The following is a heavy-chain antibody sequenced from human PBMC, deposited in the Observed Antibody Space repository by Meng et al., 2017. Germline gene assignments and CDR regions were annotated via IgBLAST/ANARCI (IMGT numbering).Heavy chain of an antibody. CDR2: INHSGST. Sequence: QVQLQQWGAGLLKPSATLALTCAVYGGSFSGYYWSWIRQPPGKGLEWIGEINHSGSTNYNPSLKSRVTISVDTSKNQFSLKLSSVTAADTAVYYCARGVRLPDYWGQGTLVTVSS. D-gene: IGHD2-15*01. V-gene: IGHV4-34*01. CDR1: GGSFSGYY. CDR3: ARGVRLPDY. J-gene: IGHJ4*02.